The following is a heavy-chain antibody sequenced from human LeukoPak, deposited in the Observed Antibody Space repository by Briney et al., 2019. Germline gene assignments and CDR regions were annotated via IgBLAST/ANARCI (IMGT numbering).Heavy chain of an antibody. J-gene: IGHJ5*02. V-gene: IGHV4-4*02. CDR1: GGSISSSNW. CDR2: IYHSGST. D-gene: IGHD3-9*01. Sequence: ASETLSLTCAVSGGSISSSNWWSWVRQPPGKGLEWIGEIYHSGSTNYNPSLKSRVTISVDKSKNQFSLKLSSVTAADTAVYYCARGEREYDILTGYYRAWFDPWGQGTLVTVSS. CDR3: ARGEREYDILTGYYRAWFDP.